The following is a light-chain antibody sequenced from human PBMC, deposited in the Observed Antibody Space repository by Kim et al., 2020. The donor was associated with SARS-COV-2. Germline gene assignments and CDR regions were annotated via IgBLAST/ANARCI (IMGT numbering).Light chain of an antibody. Sequence: GQRVTISCSGSSSNSGSNSVYWYQQLPGTAPKLVIYSTNQRPPGVADRFSGSKSGTSASLAIRGLQSDDEADFYCVAWDDSLNGRVFGGGTQLTVL. CDR2: STN. J-gene: IGLJ3*02. CDR1: SSNSGSNS. CDR3: VAWDDSLNGRV. V-gene: IGLV1-44*01.